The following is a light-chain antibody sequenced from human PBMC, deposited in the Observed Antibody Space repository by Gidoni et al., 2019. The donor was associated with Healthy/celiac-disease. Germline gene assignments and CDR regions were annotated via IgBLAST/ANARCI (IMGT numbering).Light chain of an antibody. V-gene: IGLV2-8*01. CDR2: EVS. J-gene: IGLJ1*01. Sequence: QSALTQPPSASGSPGQSVTISCTGTSSDVGGYNYVSWYQQHPGKAPKLMIYEVSKRPSGVPDRVSGSKSGNTASLTVSGLQAEDEADYYCSSYAGSNNPFVFGTGTKVTVL. CDR1: SSDVGGYNY. CDR3: SSYAGSNNPFV.